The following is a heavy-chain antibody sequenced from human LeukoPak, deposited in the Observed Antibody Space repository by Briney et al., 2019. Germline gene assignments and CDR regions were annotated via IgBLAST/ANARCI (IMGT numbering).Heavy chain of an antibody. CDR1: GGSISSGDYY. J-gene: IGHJ2*01. V-gene: IGHV4-30-4*01. Sequence: SQTLSLTCTVSGGSISSGDYYWSWIRQPPGKGLEWIGYIYYSGSTYYNPPLKSRVTISVDTSKNQFSLKLSSVTAADTAVYYCARDLDYGDSLHPGCFDLWGRGTLVTVSS. D-gene: IGHD4-17*01. CDR2: IYYSGST. CDR3: ARDLDYGDSLHPGCFDL.